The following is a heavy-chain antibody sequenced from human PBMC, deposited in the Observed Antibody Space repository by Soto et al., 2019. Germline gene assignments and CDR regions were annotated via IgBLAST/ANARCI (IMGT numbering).Heavy chain of an antibody. J-gene: IGHJ4*02. CDR2: IYHSGST. CDR3: ARYNSSGYYGVY. Sequence: SETLSLTCAVSGGTISSSNWWSWVRQPPGKGLEWIGEIYHSGSTNYNPSLKSRVTISVDKSKNQFSLKLSSVTAADTAVYYCARYNSSGYYGVYWGQGTLVTVSS. CDR1: GGTISSSNW. V-gene: IGHV4-4*02. D-gene: IGHD3-22*01.